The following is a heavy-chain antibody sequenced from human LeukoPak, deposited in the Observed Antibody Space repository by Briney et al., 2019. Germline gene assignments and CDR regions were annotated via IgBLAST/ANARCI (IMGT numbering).Heavy chain of an antibody. D-gene: IGHD2-21*01. CDR2: VSNSGAAT. Sequence: RAGGSLRLSCAASGFTFSLSAMTWVRQPPGKGLEWVATVSNSGAATYYADSVKGRFSISRDNSKNTVSLEMSNPRTDDTAIYYCAKEAFRPALLDFWGQGSLVTVSS. J-gene: IGHJ4*02. CDR3: AKEAFRPALLDF. CDR1: GFTFSLSA. V-gene: IGHV3-23*01.